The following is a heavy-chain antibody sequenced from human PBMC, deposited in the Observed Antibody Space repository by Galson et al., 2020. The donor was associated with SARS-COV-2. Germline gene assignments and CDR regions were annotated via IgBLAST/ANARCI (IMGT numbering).Heavy chain of an antibody. CDR1: GGSISSYY. CDR3: ARVYWARGYFDY. CDR2: LYYSGST. Sequence: SETLSLTCTVSGGSISSYYWSWIRQPPGKGLEWIGYLYYSGSTHYNPSLKSRVTISVDTSKNQFSLKLSSVTAADTAVYYCARVYWARGYFDYWGQGTLVTVSS. V-gene: IGHV4-59*01. D-gene: IGHD2-15*01. J-gene: IGHJ4*02.